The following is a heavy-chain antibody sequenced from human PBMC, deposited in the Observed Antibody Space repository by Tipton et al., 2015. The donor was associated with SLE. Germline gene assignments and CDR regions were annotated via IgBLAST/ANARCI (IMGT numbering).Heavy chain of an antibody. CDR3: ARGKGTYCSGGSCYGN. V-gene: IGHV4-31*03. CDR2: IYYSGST. Sequence: TLSLTCTVSGGSISSGGYYWSWIRQHPGKGLEWIGYIYYSGSTYYNPSLKSRVAISVDTPKNQFSLKLSSVTAADTAVYYCARGKGTYCSGGSCYGNWGQGTLVTVSS. J-gene: IGHJ4*02. CDR1: GGSISSGGYY. D-gene: IGHD2-15*01.